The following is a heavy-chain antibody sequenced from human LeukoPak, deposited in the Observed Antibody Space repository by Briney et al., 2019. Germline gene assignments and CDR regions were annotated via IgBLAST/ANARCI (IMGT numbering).Heavy chain of an antibody. CDR2: ISANNGNR. CDR3: ARAYLERRLDYYYYMDV. J-gene: IGHJ6*03. Sequence: ASVKVSCKASGYTFTNYGISWVRQAPGQGLEWMGWISANNGNRNYALKLQDRVSMTTDTSTSTAYMELSSLRSEDTAVYYCARAYLERRLDYYYYMDVWGKGTTVTISS. V-gene: IGHV1-18*01. CDR1: GYTFTNYG. D-gene: IGHD1-1*01.